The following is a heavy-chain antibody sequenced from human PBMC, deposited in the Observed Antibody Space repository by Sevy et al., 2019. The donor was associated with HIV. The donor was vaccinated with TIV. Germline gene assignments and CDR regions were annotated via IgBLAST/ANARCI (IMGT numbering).Heavy chain of an antibody. Sequence: SETLSLTCAVSGGSISSSNWWSWVRQPPGKGLEWIGEIYHSGSTNYNPSLKSRVTISVDKSKNQFSLKLSSVTAADTAVYYCARSSSGGSNWFYPWGQGTLVTVSS. V-gene: IGHV4-4*02. J-gene: IGHJ5*02. CDR2: IYHSGST. D-gene: IGHD6-19*01. CDR1: GGSISSSNW. CDR3: ARSSSGGSNWFYP.